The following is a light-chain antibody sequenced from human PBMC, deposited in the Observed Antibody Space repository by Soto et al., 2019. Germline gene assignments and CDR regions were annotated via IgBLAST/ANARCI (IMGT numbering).Light chain of an antibody. CDR3: AVWDDSLSGYV. CDR2: KNN. Sequence: QSVLTQPPSASGTPGQRVTISCSGSSSNIGSNYVYWYQQLPGTAPKLLIYKNNQRPSGVPDRFSGSKSGTSASLAISGLRSEDEADYYSAVWDDSLSGYVFRVVTKVTVL. J-gene: IGLJ1*01. CDR1: SSNIGSNY. V-gene: IGLV1-47*01.